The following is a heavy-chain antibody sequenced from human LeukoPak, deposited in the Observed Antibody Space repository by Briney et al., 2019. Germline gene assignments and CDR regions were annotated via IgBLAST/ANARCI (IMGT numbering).Heavy chain of an antibody. CDR3: ARQGHTYGYDY. V-gene: IGHV5-51*01. Sequence: GESLKISCKGSGRSFTTYWIGWVRQLPGKGLEWMGIIYPGDSDTRYSPSFQGQVTISADKSISTAYLQWSSLKASDTAMYYCARQGHTYGYDYWGQGTLVTVSS. CDR1: GRSFTTYW. D-gene: IGHD5-18*01. J-gene: IGHJ4*02. CDR2: IYPGDSDT.